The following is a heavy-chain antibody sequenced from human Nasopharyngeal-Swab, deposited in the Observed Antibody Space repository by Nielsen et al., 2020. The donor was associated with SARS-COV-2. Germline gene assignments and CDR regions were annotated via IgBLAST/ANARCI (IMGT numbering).Heavy chain of an antibody. Sequence: KISCAASGFTFSGSAMHWVRQASGKGLEWVGRIRSKANSYATAYAASVKGRFTISRDDSKNTAYLQMNSLKTEDTAVYYCTGGVTMVRHWGQGTLVTVSS. D-gene: IGHD3-10*01. J-gene: IGHJ4*02. CDR1: GFTFSGSA. V-gene: IGHV3-73*01. CDR2: IRSKANSYAT. CDR3: TGGVTMVRH.